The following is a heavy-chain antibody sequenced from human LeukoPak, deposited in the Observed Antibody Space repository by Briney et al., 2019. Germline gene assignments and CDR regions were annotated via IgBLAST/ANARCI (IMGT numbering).Heavy chain of an antibody. Sequence: SVKVSCKPSGYTFTSFDINWVRQAPGQGLEWMGGIIPIFGTANYAQKFQGRVTITADKSTSTAYMELSSLRSEDTAVYYCARLDSSSWGYWGQGTLVTVSS. D-gene: IGHD6-13*01. CDR3: ARLDSSSWGY. V-gene: IGHV1-69*06. CDR2: IIPIFGTA. J-gene: IGHJ4*02. CDR1: GYTFTSFD.